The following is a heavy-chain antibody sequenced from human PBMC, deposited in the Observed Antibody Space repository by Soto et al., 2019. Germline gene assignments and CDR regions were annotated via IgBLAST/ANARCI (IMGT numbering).Heavy chain of an antibody. D-gene: IGHD3-9*01. V-gene: IGHV3-48*03. Sequence: GKGLGLISFISSSGKTISYADSVKGRFTISRDNAKNSLYLQVNSLRAEDTAVYFCFTNRRRHTRFSPGLGIPVNRSSDL. J-gene: IGHJ2*01. CDR3: FTNRRRHTRFSPGLGIPVNRSSDL. CDR2: ISSSGKTI.